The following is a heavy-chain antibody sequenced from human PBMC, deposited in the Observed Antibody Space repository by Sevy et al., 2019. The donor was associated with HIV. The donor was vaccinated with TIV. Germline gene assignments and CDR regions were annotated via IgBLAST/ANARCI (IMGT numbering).Heavy chain of an antibody. CDR2: IYSDGTT. CDR3: ARGKSGYGYALNY. V-gene: IGHV3-66*01. Sequence: GGSLRLSCAASGFIFSSFAMSWVRQAPGKGLEGVSVIYSDGTTYHADSVKDRFTISRDNSKNTLYLQMNSLRAEDTAVYYCARGKSGYGYALNYWGQGTLVTVSS. D-gene: IGHD5-18*01. CDR1: GFIFSSFA. J-gene: IGHJ4*02.